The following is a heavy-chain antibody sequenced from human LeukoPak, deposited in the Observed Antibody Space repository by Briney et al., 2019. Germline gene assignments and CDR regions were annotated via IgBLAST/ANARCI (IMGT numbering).Heavy chain of an antibody. J-gene: IGHJ2*01. D-gene: IGHD6-6*01. CDR3: ARVDLGYSSSNWYFDL. CDR2: ISAYNGNT. Sequence: ASVNVSCTASGYTFTSYGISWVRQAPGQELEWMGWISAYNGNTNYAQKLQGRVIMTTDTSTSTAYMGLRSLRSDDTAVYYCARVDLGYSSSNWYFDLWGRGTLVTVSS. V-gene: IGHV1-18*01. CDR1: GYTFTSYG.